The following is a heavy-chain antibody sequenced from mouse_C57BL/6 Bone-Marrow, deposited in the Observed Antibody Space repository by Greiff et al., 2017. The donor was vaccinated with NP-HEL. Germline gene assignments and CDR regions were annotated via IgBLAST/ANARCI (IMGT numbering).Heavy chain of an antibody. V-gene: IGHV5-16*01. Sequence: EVQLVESEGGLVQPGSSMKLSCTASGFTFSDYYMAWVRQVPEKGLEWVANINYDGSSTYYLDSLKSRFIISSDNAKNILYLQMSSLKSEDTATYYCARAYYYGSSSWYFDVWGTGTTVTVSS. D-gene: IGHD1-1*01. CDR3: ARAYYYGSSSWYFDV. CDR2: INYDGSST. CDR1: GFTFSDYY. J-gene: IGHJ1*03.